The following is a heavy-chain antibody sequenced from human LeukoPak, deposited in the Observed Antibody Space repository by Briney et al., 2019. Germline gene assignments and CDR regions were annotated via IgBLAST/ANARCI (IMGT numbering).Heavy chain of an antibody. CDR1: GFTFSSYW. D-gene: IGHD3-22*01. CDR3: AAPYYYDSSGYLGY. V-gene: IGHV3-74*01. J-gene: IGHJ4*02. Sequence: GGSLRLSCAASGFTFSSYWMSWVRQAPGKGLVWVSRINSDGSSTSYADSVKGRFTISRDNAKNTLYLQMNSLRAEDTAVYYCAAPYYYDSSGYLGYWGQGTLVTVSS. CDR2: INSDGSST.